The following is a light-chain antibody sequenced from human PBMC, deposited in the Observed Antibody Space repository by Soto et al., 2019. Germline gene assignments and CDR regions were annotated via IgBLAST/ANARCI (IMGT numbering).Light chain of an antibody. CDR2: DNN. Sequence: QSVLTQPPSVSAAPGQTVTISCSGSSSNIGNNYVSWYQQLPGTAPKLLIYDNNKRPSGIPDRFSGSKSGTSATLGITGLQTGDEADYYCGTWDSSLSGTVFGGGTKVTVL. V-gene: IGLV1-51*01. CDR3: GTWDSSLSGTV. CDR1: SSNIGNNY. J-gene: IGLJ2*01.